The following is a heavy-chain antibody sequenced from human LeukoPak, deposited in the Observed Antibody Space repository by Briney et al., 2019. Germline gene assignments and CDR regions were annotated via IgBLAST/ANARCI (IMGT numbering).Heavy chain of an antibody. Sequence: SETLSLTCAVYGGSFSSYYWSWIRQPPGKGLEWIGYIYYSGSTNYNPSLKSRVTISVDTSKNQFSLKLSSVTAADTAVYYCARQIAAAGTIYFDYWGQGTLVTVSS. CDR3: ARQIAAAGTIYFDY. J-gene: IGHJ4*02. CDR1: GGSFSSYY. CDR2: IYYSGST. D-gene: IGHD6-13*01. V-gene: IGHV4-59*08.